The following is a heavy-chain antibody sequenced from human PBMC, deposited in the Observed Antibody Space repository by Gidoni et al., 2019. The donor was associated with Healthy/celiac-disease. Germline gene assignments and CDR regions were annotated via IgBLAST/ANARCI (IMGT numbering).Heavy chain of an antibody. CDR3: AGGLRGEYYDYFWRSPRYFDY. J-gene: IGHJ4*02. V-gene: IGHV4-38-2*02. CDR2: IYHSGST. CDR1: IYGGYY. Sequence: IYGGYYWGWIRQPPGKGLEWIGSIYHSGSTYYNPSLKSRVTISVDTSKNQFSLKLSSVTAADTAVYYCAGGLRGEYYDYFWRSPRYFDYWGQGTLVTVSS. D-gene: IGHD3-16*01.